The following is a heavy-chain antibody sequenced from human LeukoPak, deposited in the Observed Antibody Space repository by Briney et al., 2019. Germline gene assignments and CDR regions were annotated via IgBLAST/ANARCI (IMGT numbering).Heavy chain of an antibody. D-gene: IGHD6-13*01. V-gene: IGHV3-48*03. J-gene: IGHJ6*03. Sequence: GGSLRLSCAASGFTFSSYAMHWVRQAPGKGLEWVSYISSSGSTIYYADSVKGRFTISRDNAKNSLYLQMNSLRAEDTAVYYCARSEARSSWYVYYYYYMDVWGKGTTVTISS. CDR1: GFTFSSYA. CDR3: ARSEARSSWYVYYYYYMDV. CDR2: ISSSGSTI.